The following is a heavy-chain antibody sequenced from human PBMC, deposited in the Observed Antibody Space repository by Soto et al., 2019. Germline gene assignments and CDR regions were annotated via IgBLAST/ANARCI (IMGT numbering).Heavy chain of an antibody. CDR2: ISAYNGNT. CDR3: ARDRRDYYGSGSYYPYFDY. V-gene: IGHV1-18*01. J-gene: IGHJ4*02. D-gene: IGHD3-10*01. CDR1: GYTFTSYG. Sequence: QVPLVQSGAEVKKPGASVKVSCKASGYTFTSYGISWVRQAPGQGLEWMGWISAYNGNTNYAQKLQGRVTMTTDTSTSTAYMELRSLRSDDTAVYYCARDRRDYYGSGSYYPYFDYWGQGTLVTVSS.